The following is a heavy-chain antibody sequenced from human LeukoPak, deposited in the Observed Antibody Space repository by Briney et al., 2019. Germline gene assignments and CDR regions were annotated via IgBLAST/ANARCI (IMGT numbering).Heavy chain of an antibody. J-gene: IGHJ4*02. CDR2: IGTAGDT. CDR3: ARSPPSRWLQFGFDY. CDR1: GFTFSSYD. D-gene: IGHD5-24*01. Sequence: GGSLRLSCAASGFTFSSYDMHWVRQATGKGLEWVSAIGTAGDTYYPGSVKGRFTISRENAENSLYLQMNSLRAGDTAVYYCARSPPSRWLQFGFDYWGQGTLVTVSS. V-gene: IGHV3-13*01.